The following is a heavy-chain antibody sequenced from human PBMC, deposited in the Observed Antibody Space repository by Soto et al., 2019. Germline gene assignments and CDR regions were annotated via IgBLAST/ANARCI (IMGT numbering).Heavy chain of an antibody. V-gene: IGHV4-59*01. D-gene: IGHD3-10*01. J-gene: IGHJ4*02. CDR2: IYYSGST. Sequence: PSETLSLTCTVSGGSISSYYWSWIRQPPGKGLERIGYIYYSGSTNYNPSLKSRVTISVDTSKNQFSLKLSSVTAADTAVYYCASVRFGELLFDYWGQGTLVTVSS. CDR1: GGSISSYY. CDR3: ASVRFGELLFDY.